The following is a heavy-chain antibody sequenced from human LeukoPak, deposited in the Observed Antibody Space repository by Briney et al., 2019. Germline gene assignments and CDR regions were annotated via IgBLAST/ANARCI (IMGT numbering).Heavy chain of an antibody. CDR3: AKDAIAAAGDY. Sequence: GGSLRLSCAASGFTFSTYWMSWVRQAPGKGLEWVANMNQDGSEKYYVDSVKGRFTISRDNAKNSLYLQMNNLRPEDTAVYYCAKDAIAAAGDYWGQGTLVTVSS. J-gene: IGHJ4*02. CDR2: MNQDGSEK. V-gene: IGHV3-7*03. D-gene: IGHD6-13*01. CDR1: GFTFSTYW.